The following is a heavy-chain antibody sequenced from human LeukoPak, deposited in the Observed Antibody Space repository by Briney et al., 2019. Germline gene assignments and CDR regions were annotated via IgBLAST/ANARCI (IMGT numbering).Heavy chain of an antibody. V-gene: IGHV4-39*07. Sequence: MASETLSLTCTVSGGSISSSSYYWGWIRQPPGKGLEWIGSNYYSGSTYYNPSLKSRVTISVDTSKNQFSLKLSSVTAADTAVYYCARGGSGGVKNAFDIWGQGTMVTVSS. D-gene: IGHD6-19*01. CDR3: ARGGSGGVKNAFDI. CDR2: NYYSGST. J-gene: IGHJ3*02. CDR1: GGSISSSSYY.